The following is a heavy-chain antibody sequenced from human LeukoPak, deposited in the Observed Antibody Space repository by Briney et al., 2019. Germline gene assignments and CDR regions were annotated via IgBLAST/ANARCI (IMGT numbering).Heavy chain of an antibody. CDR2: FLPGGGDT. CDR1: GYSFTSQF. Sequence: GASVKVSCKASGYSFTSQFLHWVRQAPGQGLEWMGIFLPGGGDTFYAQKFQGRVTMTSDTSTNTVYMELSSLRSDGTAVYYCAKIKGYYSRGGMDVWGQGTTVTVSS. V-gene: IGHV1-46*01. J-gene: IGHJ6*02. D-gene: IGHD3-10*01. CDR3: AKIKGYYSRGGMDV.